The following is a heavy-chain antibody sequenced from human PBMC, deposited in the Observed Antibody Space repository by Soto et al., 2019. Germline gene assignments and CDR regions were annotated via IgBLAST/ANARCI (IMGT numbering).Heavy chain of an antibody. J-gene: IGHJ6*03. Sequence: ASVKVSCKASGYTFTGYYMHWVRQAPGQGLEWMGWINPNSGGTNYAQKFQGWVTMTRDTSISTAYMELSRLRSDDTAVYYCARVGSIAVAGDYYYYYYMDVWGKGTTVTVSS. CDR2: INPNSGGT. CDR3: ARVGSIAVAGDYYYYYYMDV. V-gene: IGHV1-2*04. D-gene: IGHD6-19*01. CDR1: GYTFTGYY.